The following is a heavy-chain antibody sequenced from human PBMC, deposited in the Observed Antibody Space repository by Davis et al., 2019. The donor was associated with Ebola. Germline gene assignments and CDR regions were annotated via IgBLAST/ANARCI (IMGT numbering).Heavy chain of an antibody. D-gene: IGHD3-10*01. J-gene: IGHJ6*02. V-gene: IGHV4-59*01. CDR2: IYYTGAT. CDR3: ARELQGSRRGQYYYAMDV. CDR1: SGSINNYY. Sequence: MPSETLSLTCTVSSGSINNYYWTWIRQPPGKGLEWMGYIYYTGATNYNPSLKSRVTISIDTSKNQFSLELTSVTAADTAMYYCARELQGSRRGQYYYAMDVWGQGTTVTVSS.